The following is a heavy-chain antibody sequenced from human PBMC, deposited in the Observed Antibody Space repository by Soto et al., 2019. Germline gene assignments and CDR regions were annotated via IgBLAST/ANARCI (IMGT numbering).Heavy chain of an antibody. D-gene: IGHD4-17*01. J-gene: IGHJ5*02. CDR2: IFSNDEK. CDR1: GFSLSNARMG. V-gene: IGHV2-26*01. CDR3: ARGVGTVTKFDP. Sequence: QVTLKESGPVLVKPTETLTLTCTVSGFSLSNARMGVSWIRQPPGKALEWLAHIFSNDEKSYSTSLKSRLTISKDTSKSQVVLTMTNTDPVDTATYYCARGVGTVTKFDPWGQGTLVTVSS.